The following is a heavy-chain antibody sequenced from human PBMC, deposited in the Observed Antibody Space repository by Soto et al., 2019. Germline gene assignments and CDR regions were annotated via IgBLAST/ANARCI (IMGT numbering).Heavy chain of an antibody. CDR3: ARTVYSSSFIDY. J-gene: IGHJ4*02. CDR1: GGAISSDNYY. CDR2: IYYSGST. V-gene: IGHV4-30-4*01. Sequence: NPSETLSLTCTASGGAISSDNYYWIWIRQPPGKGLEWIGYIYYSGSTYYNPSFKSRVSISVDTSKNQFSLKLTSVTAADTAVYYCARTVYSSSFIDYWGQGTLVTVSS. D-gene: IGHD6-13*01.